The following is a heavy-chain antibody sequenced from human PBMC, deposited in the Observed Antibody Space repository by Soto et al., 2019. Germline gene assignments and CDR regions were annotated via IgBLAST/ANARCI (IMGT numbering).Heavy chain of an antibody. CDR1: GGSISRYY. V-gene: IGHV4-59*01. D-gene: IGHD4-4*01. Sequence: SETLSLTCTVSGGSISRYYWSWIRQPPGKGLEWIGYIYYSGSTNYNPSLKSRVTISVDTSKNQFSLKLSSVTAADTAVYYCARDLPNSNPYYFDYWGQGTQVTVAS. CDR2: IYYSGST. CDR3: ARDLPNSNPYYFDY. J-gene: IGHJ4*02.